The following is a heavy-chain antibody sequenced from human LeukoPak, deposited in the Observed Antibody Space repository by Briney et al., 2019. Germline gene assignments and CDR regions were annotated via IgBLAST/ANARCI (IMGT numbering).Heavy chain of an antibody. CDR2: INTDGTNT. V-gene: IGHV3-74*01. J-gene: IGHJ4*02. D-gene: IGHD1-26*01. CDR1: GFSLRSYW. Sequence: GGSLRLSCAAWGFSLRSYWMHWVRQAPGKGLVCGSRINTDGTNTGCADAVQGRFTISRDNAKTTFYLQMNSLRAEDTAVYYCARGEVAPTEVDYWGQGTLVTVSS. CDR3: ARGEVAPTEVDY.